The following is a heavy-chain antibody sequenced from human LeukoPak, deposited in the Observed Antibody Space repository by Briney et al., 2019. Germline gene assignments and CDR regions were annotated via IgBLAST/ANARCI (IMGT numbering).Heavy chain of an antibody. D-gene: IGHD3-22*01. V-gene: IGHV4-34*01. CDR2: INHSGST. J-gene: IGHJ5*02. CDR3: ARGPYYDSSGYQRGYNWFDP. Sequence: SETLSLTCAVYGGSFSGYYWSWIRQPPGKGLEWIGEINHSGSTNYNPSLKSRVTISVDTSKNQFSLKLSSVTAADTAVYYCARGPYYDSSGYQRGYNWFDPWGQGTLVTVSS. CDR1: GGSFSGYY.